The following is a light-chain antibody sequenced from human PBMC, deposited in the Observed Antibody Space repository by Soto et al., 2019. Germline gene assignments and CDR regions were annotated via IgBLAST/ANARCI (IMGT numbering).Light chain of an antibody. V-gene: IGKV3-15*01. J-gene: IGKJ2*01. CDR2: GAS. CDR3: QQYNDWPT. CDR1: QRFSSN. Sequence: EIVMTQSPATLSVSPGERATLSCRASQRFSSNLAWYQQKPGQAPRLLIYGASTRATGIPARFSGSGSGTDFTLTISSPQSEDFAVYSCQQYNDWPTFGQGTKLEIK.